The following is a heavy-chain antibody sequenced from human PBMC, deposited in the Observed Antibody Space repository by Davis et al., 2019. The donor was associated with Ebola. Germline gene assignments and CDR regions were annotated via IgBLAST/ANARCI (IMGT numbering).Heavy chain of an antibody. CDR1: GFSLSTTGLG. V-gene: IGHV2-5*02. CDR2: LYWDDDK. J-gene: IGHJ5*02. D-gene: IGHD4-17*01. Sequence: SGPTLVKPTQTLTMTCSFSGFSLSTTGLGVGWFRQPPGKALEWLALLYWDDDKRYSPTLRSRLTITKDTSKNQVVLSMTNMDPVDTATYYCAHKAYGSLSNWFGPWGQGTLVTVSS. CDR3: AHKAYGSLSNWFGP.